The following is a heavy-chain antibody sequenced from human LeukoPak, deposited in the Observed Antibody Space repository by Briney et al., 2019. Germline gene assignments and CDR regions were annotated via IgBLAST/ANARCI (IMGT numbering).Heavy chain of an antibody. CDR1: GYTFTGYY. J-gene: IGHJ4*02. D-gene: IGHD6-13*01. Sequence: ASVKVSCKASGYTFTGYYMHWVRQAPGQALEWMGWINPNSGGTNYAQKFQGRVTMTRDTSISTAYMELSRLRSDGTAVYYCARDPGYRDYFDYWGQGTLVTVSS. V-gene: IGHV1-2*02. CDR2: INPNSGGT. CDR3: ARDPGYRDYFDY.